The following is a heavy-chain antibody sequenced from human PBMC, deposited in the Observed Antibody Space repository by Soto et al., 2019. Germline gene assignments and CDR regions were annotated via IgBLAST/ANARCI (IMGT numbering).Heavy chain of an antibody. D-gene: IGHD3-22*01. J-gene: IGHJ4*02. CDR1: GYTFTSYG. CDR2: ISAYNGNT. CDR3: ARTPPPRTYYYDSSGYHSFDY. V-gene: IGHV1-18*04. Sequence: QVQLVQSGAEVKKPGASVKVSCKASGYTFTSYGISWVRQAPGQGLEWMGWISAYNGNTNYAQKLQGRVTMTTDTSTSTAYMELRSLRSEDTAVYYCARTPPPRTYYYDSSGYHSFDYWGQGTLVTVSS.